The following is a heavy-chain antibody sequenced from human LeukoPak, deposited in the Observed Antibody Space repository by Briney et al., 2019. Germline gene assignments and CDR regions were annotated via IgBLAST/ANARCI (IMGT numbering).Heavy chain of an antibody. CDR3: ARRRYYDSSGYLE. CDR1: GDSVSRSDSY. V-gene: IGHV4-39*01. Sequence: SETLSLTCTIFGDSVSRSDSYRDWIRQPPGKGLEWIGTIYYSGRTYYSPSLKSRVTLSVDMSNNQFSLTLSSVTAADTALYFCARRRYYDSSGYLEWGQGTLVTVFS. J-gene: IGHJ1*01. D-gene: IGHD3-22*01. CDR2: IYYSGRT.